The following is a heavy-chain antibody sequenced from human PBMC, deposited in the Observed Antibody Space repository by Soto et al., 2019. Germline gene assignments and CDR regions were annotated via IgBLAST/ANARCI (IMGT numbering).Heavy chain of an antibody. Sequence: QVQLVQSGAEVKKPGASVKVSCKASGYTFTSYAMHWVRQAPGQRLEWMGWINAGNGNTKYSQKFQGRVTITRDTSAGTAYMELGSLRSEDTAVYYCARGEVGDTGYAFDIWGQGTMVNVSS. J-gene: IGHJ3*02. CDR2: INAGNGNT. CDR3: ARGEVGDTGYAFDI. V-gene: IGHV1-3*01. D-gene: IGHD1-26*01. CDR1: GYTFTSYA.